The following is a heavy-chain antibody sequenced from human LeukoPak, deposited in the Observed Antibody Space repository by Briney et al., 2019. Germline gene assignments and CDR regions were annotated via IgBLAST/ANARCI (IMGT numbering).Heavy chain of an antibody. CDR2: IYHSGST. J-gene: IGHJ4*02. Sequence: SETLSLTCAVSGYSISSGYYWGWIRQPPGKGLEWIGSIYHSGSTYYNPSLKSRVTISVDTSKNQFTLELSSVTAADTAVYYCARQWELRLEFDYWGQGTLVTVSS. D-gene: IGHD1-26*01. CDR3: ARQWELRLEFDY. CDR1: GYSISSGYY. V-gene: IGHV4-38-2*01.